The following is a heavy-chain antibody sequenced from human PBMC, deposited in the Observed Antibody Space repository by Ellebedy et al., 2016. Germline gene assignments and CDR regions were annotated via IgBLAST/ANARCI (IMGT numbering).Heavy chain of an antibody. V-gene: IGHV1-46*01. CDR2: INPSGGST. D-gene: IGHD5-18*01. J-gene: IGHJ4*02. CDR1: GYTFTSYY. CDR3: ARDSADTDFDY. Sequence: ASVKVSCKASGYTFTSYYMHWVRQASGQGLEWMGIINPSGGSTSYAQKFQGRVTMTRDTSTSTVYMELSSLRSEDTAVYYCARDSADTDFDYWGQGTLVTVSS.